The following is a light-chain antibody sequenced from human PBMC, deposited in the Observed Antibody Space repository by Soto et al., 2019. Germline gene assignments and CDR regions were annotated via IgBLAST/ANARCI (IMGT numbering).Light chain of an antibody. CDR2: SNN. CDR3: AAWDDSLNGVV. CDR1: SSNIGSNT. J-gene: IGLJ2*01. V-gene: IGLV1-44*01. Sequence: QSLLTQPPSASGTPGQRVTISCSGSSSNIGSNTVNWYQQLPGTAPKLRIYSNNQRPSGVPDRFSGSKSGTSASLAISGLQAEDEADYYCAAWDDSLNGVVFGGGTQLTVL.